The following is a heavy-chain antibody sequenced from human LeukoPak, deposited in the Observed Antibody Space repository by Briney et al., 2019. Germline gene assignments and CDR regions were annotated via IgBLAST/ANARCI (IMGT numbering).Heavy chain of an antibody. CDR1: GFTLSSYW. Sequence: PGGSLRLSCAASGFTLSSYWMHWVRHVPGKGLIWVSRSNSDGSSTSYADSVQGRFTISRDNAKTSLYLQMDSLRAEDTAVYYCARNRGWLQFDYWGQGTLVTVSS. D-gene: IGHD5-12*01. CDR3: ARNRGWLQFDY. J-gene: IGHJ4*02. CDR2: SNSDGSST. V-gene: IGHV3-74*01.